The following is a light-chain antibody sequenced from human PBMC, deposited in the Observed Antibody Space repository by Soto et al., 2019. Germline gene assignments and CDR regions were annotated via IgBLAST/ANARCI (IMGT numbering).Light chain of an antibody. J-gene: IGKJ4*01. CDR3: HQYNIWPPLL. Sequence: EIVMTQSPATLSVSPGESATLSCRASQSVRSNLAWYQQKPGQAPRLLIYGASTRATGIPARFSGSGSGTEYPLTISGLQSEDFAVYYCHQYNIWPPLLFGGGTKVEIK. CDR2: GAS. CDR1: QSVRSN. V-gene: IGKV3-15*01.